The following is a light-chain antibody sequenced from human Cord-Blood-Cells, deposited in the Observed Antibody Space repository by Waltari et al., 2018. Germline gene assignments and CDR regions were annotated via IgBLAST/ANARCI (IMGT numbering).Light chain of an antibody. V-gene: IGKV4-1*01. CDR2: WAS. CDR1: QSVLYSSNNKNY. Sequence: DIVMTQSPDSLAVSLGERATINCQPSQSVLYSSNNKNYLAWYQQKPGQPPKLLIYWASTRESGVPYRFSGSGSWTDFTLTISSLQAEDVAVYYCQQYYSTPYSFGQGTKLEIK. J-gene: IGKJ2*03. CDR3: QQYYSTPYS.